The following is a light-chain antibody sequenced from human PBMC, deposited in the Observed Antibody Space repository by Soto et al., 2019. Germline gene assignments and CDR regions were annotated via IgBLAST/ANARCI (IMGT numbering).Light chain of an antibody. CDR2: GNS. V-gene: IGLV1-40*01. CDR3: QSYDSSGDV. Sequence: QPVLTQPPSVSGAPGQRVTISCTGSSSNIGAGYDVHWYQQLPGTAPKLLIYGNSNRPSGVPDRFSGSKSGTSASLAITGLQAEDEADYYCQSYDSSGDVFGTGTKVTVL. J-gene: IGLJ1*01. CDR1: SSNIGAGYD.